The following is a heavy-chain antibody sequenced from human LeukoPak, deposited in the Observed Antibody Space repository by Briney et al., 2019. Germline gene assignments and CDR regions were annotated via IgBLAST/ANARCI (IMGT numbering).Heavy chain of an antibody. CDR2: FDPEDGET. V-gene: IGHV1-24*01. D-gene: IGHD3-22*01. CDR3: ATGLSYYYDSSGYYRFDAFDI. J-gene: IGHJ3*02. CDR1: GYTLTELS. Sequence: ASVKVSCKVSGYTLTELSMHWVRQAPGKGLEWMGGFDPEDGETIYAQKFQGRVTMTEDTSTDTAYMELSSLRSEDTAVYYCATGLSYYYDSSGYYRFDAFDIWGQGTMVTVSS.